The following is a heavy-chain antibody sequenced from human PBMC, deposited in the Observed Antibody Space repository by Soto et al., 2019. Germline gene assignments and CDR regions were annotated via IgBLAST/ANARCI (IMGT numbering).Heavy chain of an antibody. CDR2: INPSGGST. V-gene: IGHV1-46*03. J-gene: IGHJ5*02. D-gene: IGHD6-6*01. CDR1: GYTFTSYY. Sequence: VASVKVSCKASGYTFTSYYMHWVRQAPGQGLEWMGIINPSGGSTSYAQKFQGRVTMTRDTSTSTVYMELSRLRSEDTAVYYCAREEVYLAARSATEYNWFDPWGQGTLVTVSS. CDR3: AREEVYLAARSATEYNWFDP.